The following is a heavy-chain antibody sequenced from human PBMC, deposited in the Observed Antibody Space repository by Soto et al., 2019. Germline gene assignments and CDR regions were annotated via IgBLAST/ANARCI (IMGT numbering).Heavy chain of an antibody. CDR1: GYTFRTSS. J-gene: IGHJ5*02. CDR2: INVGNGYT. CDR3: ARDHSSGWGNWFDP. Sequence: ASVNGSWQSAGYTFRTSSIHWVRQAPGQGLECMGRINVGNGYTKYSQKFQGRLTITSDTSASTAYLELSSLTSEDTAVYYWARDHSSGWGNWFDPWGQGTLVPVSS. D-gene: IGHD6-19*01. V-gene: IGHV1-3*01.